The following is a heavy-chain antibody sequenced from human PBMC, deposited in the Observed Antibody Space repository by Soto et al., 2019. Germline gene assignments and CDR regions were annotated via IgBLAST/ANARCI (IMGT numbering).Heavy chain of an antibody. D-gene: IGHD3-10*01. CDR2: ISSSSSYT. V-gene: IGHV3-11*05. CDR3: AKDRSTYYLVPPFDP. Sequence: PGGSLRLSCAASGFTFSDYYMSWIRQAPGKGLEWVSYISSSSSYTNYADSVKGRFTISRDNAKNTLYLQMNSLRAEDTAVYYCAKDRSTYYLVPPFDPWGQGTLVTVSS. J-gene: IGHJ5*02. CDR1: GFTFSDYY.